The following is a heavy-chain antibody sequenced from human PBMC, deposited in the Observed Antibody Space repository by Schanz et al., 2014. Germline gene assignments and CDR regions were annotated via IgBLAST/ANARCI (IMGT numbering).Heavy chain of an antibody. D-gene: IGHD3-9*01. CDR1: GFTFSSYS. Sequence: EGQLLESGGGLIQPGGSLRLSCAASGFTFSSYSMNWVLQAPGKGLEWVSSISSSSSYIYYADSVKGRFTISRDNAKNSLYLQMNSLRAEDTAVYYCAKQIHYDILAVTRNWGQGTLVTVSS. CDR2: ISSSSSYI. V-gene: IGHV3-21*04. J-gene: IGHJ4*02. CDR3: AKQIHYDILAVTRN.